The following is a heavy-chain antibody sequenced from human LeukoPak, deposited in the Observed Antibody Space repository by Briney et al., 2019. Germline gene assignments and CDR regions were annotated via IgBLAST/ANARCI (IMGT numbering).Heavy chain of an antibody. Sequence: GGSLRLSCAASGFTFSSYAMHWVRQAPGKGLEWVAVISYDGGNKYYADSVKGRFTISRDNSKNTLYLQMNSLRADDTAVYYCARNRYSSIQAPSDYWGQGTLVTVSS. CDR2: ISYDGGNK. CDR1: GFTFSSYA. CDR3: ARNRYSSIQAPSDY. J-gene: IGHJ4*02. D-gene: IGHD6-19*01. V-gene: IGHV3-30*01.